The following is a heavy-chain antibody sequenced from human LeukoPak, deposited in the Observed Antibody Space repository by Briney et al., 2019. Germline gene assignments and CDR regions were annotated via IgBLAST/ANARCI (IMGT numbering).Heavy chain of an antibody. CDR1: GDSVSSNRGD. V-gene: IGHV6-1*01. J-gene: IGHJ6*01. CDR3: ARQNSTSSDPYYYYGLDV. CDR2: TYYRSKWHN. D-gene: IGHD6-6*01. Sequence: SQTLSLTCAISGDSVSSNRGDWNWIRLSPSRGLEWLGRTYYRSKWHNDYAVSMRGRISINPDTSRNQFYLQLNSVTPEDTAVYYCARQNSTSSDPYYYYGLDVWGQGRSVTVSS.